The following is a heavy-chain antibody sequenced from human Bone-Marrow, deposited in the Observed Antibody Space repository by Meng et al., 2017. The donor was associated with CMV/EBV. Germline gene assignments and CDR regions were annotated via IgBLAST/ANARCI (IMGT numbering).Heavy chain of an antibody. CDR3: ARVFCRSASCYAFDI. Sequence: TFSSYWMSWVRQPPGKGLEWIGSIYYSGSTYYNPSLMSRVTISVDTSKNQFSLKLSSVTAADTALYYCARVFCRSASCYAFDIWGQGTMVTVSS. CDR2: IYYSGST. CDR1: TFSSYW. V-gene: IGHV4-39*07. J-gene: IGHJ3*02. D-gene: IGHD2-2*01.